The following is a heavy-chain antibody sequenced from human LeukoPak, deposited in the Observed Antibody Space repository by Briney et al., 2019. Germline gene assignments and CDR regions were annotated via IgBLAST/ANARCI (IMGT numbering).Heavy chain of an antibody. CDR2: ISYDGSNK. Sequence: GGSLRLSCAASGFTFSSYAMHWVRQAPGKGLEWVAVISYDGSNKYYADPVKGRFTISRDNSKNTLYLQMNSLRAEDTAVYYCASIAAAEHFDYWGQGTLVTVSS. D-gene: IGHD6-13*01. V-gene: IGHV3-30-3*01. J-gene: IGHJ4*02. CDR1: GFTFSSYA. CDR3: ASIAAAEHFDY.